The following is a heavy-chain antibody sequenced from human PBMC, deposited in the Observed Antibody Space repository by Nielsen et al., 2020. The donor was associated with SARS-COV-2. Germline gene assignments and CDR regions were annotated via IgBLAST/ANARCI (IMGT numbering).Heavy chain of an antibody. D-gene: IGHD3-3*01. J-gene: IGHJ6*02. CDR3: ARDRTIFGVDYYYGMDV. CDR2: MNPNSGNT. V-gene: IGHV1-8*01. Sequence: ASVKVSCKASGYTFTSYDINWVRQATGQGLEWMGWMNPNSGNTGYAQKFQGRVTMTRDTSTSTVYMELSSLRSEDTAVYYCARDRTIFGVDYYYGMDVWGQGTTVTVSS. CDR1: GYTFTSYD.